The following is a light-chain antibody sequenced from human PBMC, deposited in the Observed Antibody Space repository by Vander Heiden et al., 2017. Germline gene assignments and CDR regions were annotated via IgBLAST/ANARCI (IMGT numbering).Light chain of an antibody. J-gene: IGKJ3*01. CDR3: HQSYTLLT. CDR2: AAS. V-gene: IGKV1-39*01. CDR1: QNISSY. Sequence: DIQMTQSPSSLSASVGDRVTITCLASQNISSYLNWYQHKPGKAPKLLIYAASSLQSGVPSRCSGSGTGTDFTLSIRRLEANEFATYHCHQSYTLLTFGHGTKVDIK.